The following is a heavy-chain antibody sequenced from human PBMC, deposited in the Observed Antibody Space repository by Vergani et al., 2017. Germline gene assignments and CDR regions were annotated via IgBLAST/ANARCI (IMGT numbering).Heavy chain of an antibody. D-gene: IGHD6-25*01. J-gene: IGHJ6*03. CDR2: IIPILGIA. CDR1: GGTFSSYT. CDR3: ARVDTQVPATSHFYYMDV. Sequence: QVQLVQSGAEVKKPGSSVKVSCKASGGTFSSYTISWVRQAPGQGLEWMGRIIPILGIANYAQKFQGRVTITADKSTSTAYMELSSLRSEDTAVYYCARVDTQVPATSHFYYMDVWGKGTTVTVSS. V-gene: IGHV1-69*02.